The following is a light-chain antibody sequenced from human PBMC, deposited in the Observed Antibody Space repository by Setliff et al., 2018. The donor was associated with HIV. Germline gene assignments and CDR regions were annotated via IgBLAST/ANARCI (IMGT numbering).Light chain of an antibody. Sequence: QSVLTQPPSASGTPGQRVTISCSGSRSNIGRNSVTWYQQFPGAAPKLLIYSNIQQPSGVPDRFSGSESGSSASLAISGLQSEDEADYYCAAWDDTVNGYVFGTGTKVTVL. CDR1: RSNIGRNS. V-gene: IGLV1-44*01. J-gene: IGLJ1*01. CDR2: SNI. CDR3: AAWDDTVNGYV.